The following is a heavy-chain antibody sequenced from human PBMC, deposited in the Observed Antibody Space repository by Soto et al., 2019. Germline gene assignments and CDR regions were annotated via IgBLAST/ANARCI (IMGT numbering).Heavy chain of an antibody. J-gene: IGHJ4*02. Sequence: EVQLLESGGGLVQPGGSLRLSCAASGFTFSSYAMSWVRQAPGKGLEWVSAISGSGGSTYYADSVKGRFTISRDNSKNTLYLQMNSPRAEDTAVYYCAKFLSIPFSPIDQLDYWGQGTLVTVSS. CDR1: GFTFSSYA. D-gene: IGHD2-2*01. V-gene: IGHV3-23*01. CDR2: ISGSGGST. CDR3: AKFLSIPFSPIDQLDY.